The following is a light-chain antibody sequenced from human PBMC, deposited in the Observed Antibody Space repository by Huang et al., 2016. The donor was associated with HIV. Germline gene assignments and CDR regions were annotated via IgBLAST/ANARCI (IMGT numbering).Light chain of an antibody. J-gene: IGKJ1*01. CDR1: AGVSNN. Sequence: IVMTQSPATLSVSQGERATLSCRASAGVSNNVAWYQQRPGQTPRLLIHGASTRHTGIPAKFSGRGSGTEFTLTITSLQPEDSAVYYCQQYNNWPPWTFGPGTQVEI. V-gene: IGKV3D-15*01. CDR2: GAS. CDR3: QQYNNWPPWT.